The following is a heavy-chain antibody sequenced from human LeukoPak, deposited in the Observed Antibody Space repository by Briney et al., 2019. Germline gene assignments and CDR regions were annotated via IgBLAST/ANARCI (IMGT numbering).Heavy chain of an antibody. Sequence: GASVKVSCKTIGGRFKSYGFSWVRQAPGQGLEWMGWISGYDGNTNYAQNLQGRVTMTTDTSTSTVYMELRSPRSDDTAVYYCARGLTVTTFYYYYYMDVWGKGTTVTISS. V-gene: IGHV1-18*01. D-gene: IGHD4-17*01. CDR3: ARGLTVTTFYYYYYMDV. CDR2: ISGYDGNT. CDR1: GGRFKSYG. J-gene: IGHJ6*03.